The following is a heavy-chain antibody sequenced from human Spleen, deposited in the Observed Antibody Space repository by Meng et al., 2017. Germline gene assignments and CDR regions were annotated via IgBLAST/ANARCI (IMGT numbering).Heavy chain of an antibody. V-gene: IGHV2-70*01. CDR3: ARMRGYSYGPGAFDI. J-gene: IGHJ3*02. D-gene: IGHD5-18*01. CDR2: IDWDDDK. Sequence: SGSTLVKPTQTLTLTCTFSGFSLSTSGMCVSWIRQPPGKALEWLALIDWDDDKYYSTSLKTRLTISKDTSKNQVVLTMTNMDPVDTATYYCARMRGYSYGPGAFDIWGQGTMVTVSS. CDR1: GFSLSTSGMC.